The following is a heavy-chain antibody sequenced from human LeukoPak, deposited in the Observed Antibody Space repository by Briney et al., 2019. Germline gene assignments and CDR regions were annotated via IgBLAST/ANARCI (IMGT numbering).Heavy chain of an antibody. Sequence: PSETLSLXCTVSGGSISSYYWSWIRQPPGKGLEWIGYIYYSGSTNYNPSLKSRVTISVDTSKNQFSLKLSSVTAADTAVYYCARLSGLAAAVVMGGFDYWGQGTLVTVSS. V-gene: IGHV4-59*01. J-gene: IGHJ4*02. CDR2: IYYSGST. D-gene: IGHD6-13*01. CDR3: ARLSGLAAAVVMGGFDY. CDR1: GGSISSYY.